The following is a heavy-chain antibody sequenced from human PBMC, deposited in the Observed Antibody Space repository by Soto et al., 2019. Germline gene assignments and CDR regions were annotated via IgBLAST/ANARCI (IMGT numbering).Heavy chain of an antibody. CDR3: AHRVLRTVFGLVTTTAIYFDF. J-gene: IGHJ4*02. V-gene: IGHV2-5*02. D-gene: IGHD3-3*01. CDR1: GFPLLPGEGG. CDR2: IYWDVDK. Sequence: QITLNESGPTQVKPRQTLTLTCTFSGFPLLPGEGGWGGIRRSPEKARDWLALIYWDVDKRSSPSLKSRPTITKDPSKNQVVLTMADLDPADTATYYCAHRVLRTVFGLVTTTAIYFDFWGQGTPVAVSS.